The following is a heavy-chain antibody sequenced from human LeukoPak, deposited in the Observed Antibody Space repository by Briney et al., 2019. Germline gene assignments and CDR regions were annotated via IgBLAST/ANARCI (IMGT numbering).Heavy chain of an antibody. CDR2: FYYSGST. J-gene: IGHJ4*02. CDR1: GGSISSSSYY. V-gene: IGHV4-39*07. Sequence: SETLSLTCTVSGGSISSSSYYWGWIRQPPGKGLEWIGSFYYSGSTYYNPSLKSRVTISVDTSKNQFSLKLSSVTAADTAVYYCARGPGYSSGWYRGYFDYWGQGTLVTVSS. D-gene: IGHD6-19*01. CDR3: ARGPGYSSGWYRGYFDY.